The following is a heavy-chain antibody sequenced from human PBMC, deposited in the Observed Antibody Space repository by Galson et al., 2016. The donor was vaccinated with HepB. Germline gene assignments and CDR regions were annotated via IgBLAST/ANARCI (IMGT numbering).Heavy chain of an antibody. V-gene: IGHV1-69*13. J-gene: IGHJ3*02. CDR3: AREFPGSARGTHDAFDI. CDR2: IIAVFRIG. Sequence: SVKVSCKASGGTFSNYAFSWVRQAPGQGLEWMGEIIAVFRIGNYAQKFPGRVKITADDSTSTAYMELSSLRSEDTAVYYCAREFPGSARGTHDAFDIWGQGTMVTVSS. CDR1: GGTFSNYA. D-gene: IGHD6-13*01.